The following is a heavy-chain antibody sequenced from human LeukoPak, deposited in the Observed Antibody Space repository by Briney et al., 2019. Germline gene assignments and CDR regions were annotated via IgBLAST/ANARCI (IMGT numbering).Heavy chain of an antibody. V-gene: IGHV1-8*01. CDR3: ARGPNKSDGGNSGSAWFDP. D-gene: IGHD4-23*01. J-gene: IGHJ5*02. CDR2: MNPNSGNT. CDR1: GYTFTTYD. Sequence: ASVKVSCKASGYTFTTYDINWVRQATGQGLEWMGWMNPNSGNTGYAQKFQGRVTMTRNTSISTAYMELSSLRSEDMAVYYCARGPNKSDGGNSGSAWFDPWGQGTLVTVSS.